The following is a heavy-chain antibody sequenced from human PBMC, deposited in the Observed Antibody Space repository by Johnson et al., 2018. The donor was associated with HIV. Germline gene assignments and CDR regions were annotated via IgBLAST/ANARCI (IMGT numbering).Heavy chain of an antibody. D-gene: IGHD4-11*01. CDR2: ISWNSAAI. V-gene: IGHV3-9*01. CDR1: GFKFEDYA. J-gene: IGHJ3*02. CDR3: ARDRDSNFYVPDYAFDI. Sequence: VHLVESGGGLGQSGRSLRLSCAASGFKFEDYAMHWVRQLPGKGLEWVSGISWNSAAIGHADSVKGRFTISRDNAKNSLYLQMHSLRAEDTALYYCARDRDSNFYVPDYAFDIWGQGTMVAVSA.